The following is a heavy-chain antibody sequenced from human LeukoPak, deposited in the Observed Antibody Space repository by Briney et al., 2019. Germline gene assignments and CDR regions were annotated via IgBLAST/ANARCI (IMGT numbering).Heavy chain of an antibody. CDR3: ASTADSSGYRDYFDY. D-gene: IGHD3-22*01. J-gene: IGHJ4*02. CDR2: IYYSGST. CDR1: GGSISSYY. Sequence: KSSETLSLTCTVSGGSISSYYWSWIRQPPGKGLEWIGYIYYSGSTNYNPSLKSRVTISVDTSKNQFSLKLSSVTAADTAVYYCASTADSSGYRDYFDYWGQGTLVTVSS. V-gene: IGHV4-59*01.